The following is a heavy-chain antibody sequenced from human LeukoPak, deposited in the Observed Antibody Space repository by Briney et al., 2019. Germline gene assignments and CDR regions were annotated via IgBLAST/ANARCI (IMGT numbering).Heavy chain of an antibody. CDR3: ATIVVVPAANYWFDP. CDR2: IIPILGIA. Sequence: SVTVSCKASRGTLSSYAISWVRQAPGKGLEWMGRIIPILGIANYAQKFQGRVTITADKSTSTAYMELSSLRSEDTAVYYGATIVVVPAANYWFDPWGQGTLVTVSS. CDR1: RGTLSSYA. D-gene: IGHD2-2*01. V-gene: IGHV1-69*04. J-gene: IGHJ5*02.